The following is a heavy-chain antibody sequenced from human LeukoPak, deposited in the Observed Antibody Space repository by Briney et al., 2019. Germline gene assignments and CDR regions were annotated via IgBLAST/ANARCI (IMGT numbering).Heavy chain of an antibody. CDR2: ISGSGGST. CDR3: AKDPGGAYYDDSSGYFPYSFDY. J-gene: IGHJ4*02. Sequence: PGGSLRLSCAASGFTFSSYAMSWVRQAPGKGLEWVSAISGSGGSTYYADSVKGRFTISRDNSKNTMYLQMNSLRAEDTAVYDCAKDPGGAYYDDSSGYFPYSFDYWGQGTLVTVSS. V-gene: IGHV3-23*01. D-gene: IGHD3-22*01. CDR1: GFTFSSYA.